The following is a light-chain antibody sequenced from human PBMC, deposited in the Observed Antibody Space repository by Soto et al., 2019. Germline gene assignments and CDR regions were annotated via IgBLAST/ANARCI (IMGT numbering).Light chain of an antibody. V-gene: IGLV2-14*01. CDR2: YVS. J-gene: IGLJ1*01. Sequence: QSVLTQPASVSGSPGQSITISCTGTSSYVGGYNYVSWYQHLPGKAPKLIIYYVSNRPSGVSDRFSGSKSGNTASLTISGLQAEDEADYYCSSHASSRTLVFGLGTKVTVL. CDR1: SSYVGGYNY. CDR3: SSHASSRTLV.